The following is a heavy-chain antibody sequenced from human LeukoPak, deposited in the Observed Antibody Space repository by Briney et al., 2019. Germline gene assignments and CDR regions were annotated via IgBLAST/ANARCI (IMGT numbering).Heavy chain of an antibody. D-gene: IGHD4-17*01. CDR2: ISYDGSNK. CDR3: ARRANGDYGRWYYDL. CDR1: GFTFSSYA. V-gene: IGHV3-30-3*01. J-gene: IGHJ2*01. Sequence: GGSLRLSCAASGFTFSSYAMHWVRQAPGKGLEWVAVISYDGSNKYYADSVKGRFTISRDNSKNTLYLQMNSLRAEDTAVYYCARRANGDYGRWYYDLWGRGTLVTVSS.